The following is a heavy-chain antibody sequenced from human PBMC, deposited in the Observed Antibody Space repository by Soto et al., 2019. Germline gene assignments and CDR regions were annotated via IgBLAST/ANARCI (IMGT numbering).Heavy chain of an antibody. CDR2: IHFSGTT. CDR1: GGSISSYY. V-gene: IGHV4-59*01. CDR3: ARVRGSNWLNWFDP. D-gene: IGHD6-13*01. Sequence: SETLSLTCTVSGGSISSYYWTWIRQPPGKGLEWIGYIHFSGTTNYNPSLRSRVTMSVDTSKNQFSLKLSSVTAADTAVYYCARVRGSNWLNWFDPWGQGTLVTVSS. J-gene: IGHJ5*02.